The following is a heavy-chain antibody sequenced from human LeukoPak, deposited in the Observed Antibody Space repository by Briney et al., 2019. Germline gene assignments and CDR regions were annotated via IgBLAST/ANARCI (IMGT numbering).Heavy chain of an antibody. CDR3: TKEGATGSRYNFDY. Sequence: PGGSLRLSCAASGFTFSSHGMHWVRQAPGKGLEWVAVISDDGRTEYYAGSVKGRFTISRDNSKNTVSLQMNSLRDDDTAVLYCTKEGATGSRYNFDYWGQGTLVTVSS. CDR1: GFTFSSHG. J-gene: IGHJ4*02. V-gene: IGHV3-30*18. CDR2: ISDDGRTE. D-gene: IGHD2-15*01.